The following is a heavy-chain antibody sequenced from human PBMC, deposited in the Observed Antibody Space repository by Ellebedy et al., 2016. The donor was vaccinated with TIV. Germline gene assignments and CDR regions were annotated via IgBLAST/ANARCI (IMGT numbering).Heavy chain of an antibody. CDR2: ISYDGSNK. Sequence: GESLKISXAASGFTFSSYAMHWVRQAPGKGLEWVAVISYDGSNKYYAGSVKGRFTISRDNSKSTLYLQMNSLRAEDTAVYYCARDPLGDSHFDYWGQGTLVTVSS. D-gene: IGHD2-21*02. CDR3: ARDPLGDSHFDY. V-gene: IGHV3-30-3*01. J-gene: IGHJ4*02. CDR1: GFTFSSYA.